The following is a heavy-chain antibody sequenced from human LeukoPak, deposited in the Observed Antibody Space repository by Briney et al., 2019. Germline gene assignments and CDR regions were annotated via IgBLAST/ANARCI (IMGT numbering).Heavy chain of an antibody. D-gene: IGHD6-19*01. CDR3: AGVNIGDSSGLYPDY. CDR2: IYYSGST. Sequence: SETLSLTCTVSGGSISSYYWSWIRQPPGKGLEWIGYIYYSGSTKYNPSLQSRVTISVDTSNNQFSLKLTSVTAADTAVHFCAGVNIGDSSGLYPDYWGQGTVVTVSS. J-gene: IGHJ4*02. CDR1: GGSISSYY. V-gene: IGHV4-59*03.